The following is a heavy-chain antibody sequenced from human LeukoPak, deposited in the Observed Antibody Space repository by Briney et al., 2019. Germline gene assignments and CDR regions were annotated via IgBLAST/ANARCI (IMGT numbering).Heavy chain of an antibody. CDR1: GFTFCSYG. CDR3: ARALSSGWYGALFGY. Sequence: GGSLRLSCAASGFTFCSYGMHWVRQAPGKGLEWVAVIWYDGSNKYYADSVKGRFTISRDNSKNTLYLQMNSLRAEDTAVYYCARALSSGWYGALFGYWGQGTLVTVSS. J-gene: IGHJ4*02. V-gene: IGHV3-33*01. D-gene: IGHD6-19*01. CDR2: IWYDGSNK.